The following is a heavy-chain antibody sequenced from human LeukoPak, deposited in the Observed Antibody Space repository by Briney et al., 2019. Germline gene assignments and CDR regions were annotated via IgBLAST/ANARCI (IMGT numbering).Heavy chain of an antibody. D-gene: IGHD6-13*01. Sequence: PSGTLSLTCAVSGGSISSSNWWSWVRQPPGKGLEWIGEIYHSGSTNYNPSLKSRVTISVDTSKNQFSLKLSSVTAADTAVYYCAVKVIAAAGTHDYWGQGTLVTVSS. CDR2: IYHSGST. V-gene: IGHV4-4*02. J-gene: IGHJ4*02. CDR3: AVKVIAAAGTHDY. CDR1: GGSISSSNW.